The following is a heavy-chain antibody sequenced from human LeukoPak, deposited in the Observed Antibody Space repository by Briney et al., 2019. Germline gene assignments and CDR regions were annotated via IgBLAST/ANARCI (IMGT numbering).Heavy chain of an antibody. CDR1: GFTLSDYY. J-gene: IGHJ4*02. CDR3: ARGRDDWLSLPFDY. Sequence: GGSLRLSCAASGFTLSDYYMSWIRQAPGKGLEWVSYISSSGSTIYYADSVKGRFTISRDNAKNSLYLQMNSLRAEDTAVYYCARGRDDWLSLPFDYWGQGTLVTVSS. V-gene: IGHV3-11*01. CDR2: ISSSGSTI. D-gene: IGHD3-9*01.